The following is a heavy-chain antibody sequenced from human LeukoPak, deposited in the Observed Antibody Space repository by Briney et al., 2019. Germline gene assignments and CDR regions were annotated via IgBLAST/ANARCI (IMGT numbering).Heavy chain of an antibody. J-gene: IGHJ6*03. CDR2: IYTSGST. CDR1: GGSISSGSYY. CDR3: ARVSYKYCSSTSCPIAYYYYMDV. D-gene: IGHD2-2*01. V-gene: IGHV4-61*02. Sequence: PSETLSLTCTVSGGSISSGSYYWSWIRQPAGKGLEWIGGIYTSGSTNYNPSLKSRVTISVDTSKNQFSLKLSSVTAADTAVYYCARVSYKYCSSTSCPIAYYYYMDVWGKGTTVTVSS.